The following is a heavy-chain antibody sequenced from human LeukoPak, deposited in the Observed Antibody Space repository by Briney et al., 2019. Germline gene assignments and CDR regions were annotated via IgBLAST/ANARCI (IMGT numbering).Heavy chain of an antibody. D-gene: IGHD3/OR15-3a*01. CDR1: GGSISSSSYY. CDR2: IYYSGST. J-gene: IGHJ4*02. V-gene: IGHV4-39*01. Sequence: SETLSLTCTVSGGSISSSSYYWGWIRQPPGKGLEWIGNIYYSGSTYYNASLKSQVSISIDTSKNQFSLRLTSVTAADTAVYYCARQTGSGLFILPGGQGTLVTVSS. CDR3: ARQTGSGLFILP.